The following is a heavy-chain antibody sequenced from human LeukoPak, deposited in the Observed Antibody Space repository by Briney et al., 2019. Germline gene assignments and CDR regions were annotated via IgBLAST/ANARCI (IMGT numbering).Heavy chain of an antibody. J-gene: IGHJ1*01. Sequence: SETLSLTCTVSGASITSYYWSWIRQPPGKGLEWIGYIYYSGSTAYKPSLKSRVTISVDTSKNQFSLKLSSVTAADTAVYYCARGGWYPESFQHWGQGALVTVSS. V-gene: IGHV4-59*01. CDR3: ARGGWYPESFQH. D-gene: IGHD6-19*01. CDR1: GASITSYY. CDR2: IYYSGST.